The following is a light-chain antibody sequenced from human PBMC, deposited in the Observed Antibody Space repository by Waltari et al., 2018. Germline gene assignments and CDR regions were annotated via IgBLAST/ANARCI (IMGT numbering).Light chain of an antibody. CDR2: QAS. CDR3: QQYNTYPWT. J-gene: IGKJ1*01. V-gene: IGKV1-5*03. CDR1: ERISRW. Sequence: DLQMTQSHSTLSASVGDRVTITCRASERISRWLAWYQQKPGMAPKLLIYQASSLEDGVPSRFSGSGFETEFSLSISSLQPEDFTTYYCQQYNTYPWTFGQRTKMEIK.